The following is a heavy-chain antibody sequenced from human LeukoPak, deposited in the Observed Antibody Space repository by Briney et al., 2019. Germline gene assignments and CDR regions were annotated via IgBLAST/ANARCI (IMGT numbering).Heavy chain of an antibody. D-gene: IGHD5-18*01. CDR3: ARGLARTSMVTRGGVRFDY. CDR2: MNPNSGNT. CDR1: GYTFTSYD. Sequence: ASVNVSCKASGYTFTSYDINWVRQATGQGLEWMGWMNPNSGNTGYAHKFPGRGTMTRNTSISTANMELSSLRSEDTDVYYCARGLARTSMVTRGGVRFDYWGQGTLVTVSS. V-gene: IGHV1-8*01. J-gene: IGHJ4*02.